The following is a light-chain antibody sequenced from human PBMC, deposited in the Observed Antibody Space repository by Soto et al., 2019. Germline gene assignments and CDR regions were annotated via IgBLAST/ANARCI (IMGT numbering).Light chain of an antibody. J-gene: IGKJ1*01. Sequence: EIVMTQSPATLSVSPGERDTLSCRASQSVSSNLAWYQQKPGQAPRLLIYGASTRATGIPARFSGSGSGTEFTLTISSQQSEDFAVYYCQQYNNWPWTFGQGTKVEIK. CDR3: QQYNNWPWT. CDR2: GAS. CDR1: QSVSSN. V-gene: IGKV3-15*01.